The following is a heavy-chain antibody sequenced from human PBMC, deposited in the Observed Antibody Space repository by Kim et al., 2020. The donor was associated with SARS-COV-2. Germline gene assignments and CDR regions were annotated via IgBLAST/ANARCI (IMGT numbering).Heavy chain of an antibody. D-gene: IGHD1-26*01. CDR3: ARDLSGYYYSGMDV. V-gene: IGHV1-46*01. Sequence: APKVTDRVTMTRDTSTSTVYMELSGLRSEDTAVYYCARDLSGYYYSGMDVWGQGTTVTVSS. J-gene: IGHJ6*02.